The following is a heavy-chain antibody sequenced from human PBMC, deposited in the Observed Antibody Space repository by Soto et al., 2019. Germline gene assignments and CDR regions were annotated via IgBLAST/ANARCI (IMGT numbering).Heavy chain of an antibody. J-gene: IGHJ4*02. CDR1: GFTFSSYA. CDR3: VKDRYVDY. CDR2: ISSEGAST. Sequence: GGSLRLSCSVSGFTFSSYAMHWVRQAPGKGLEYVASISSEGASTYYADSVKGRFIISRDNSKNTLYLQMSSLRVEDTAVYYCVKDRYVDYWGQGILVTASS. V-gene: IGHV3-64D*06.